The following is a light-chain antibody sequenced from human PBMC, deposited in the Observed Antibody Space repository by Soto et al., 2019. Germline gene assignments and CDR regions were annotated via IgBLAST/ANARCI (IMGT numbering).Light chain of an antibody. CDR2: GAS. J-gene: IGKJ1*01. CDR3: QRFGTSPWT. Sequence: EIVLTQSPGTLSLSPEERATLSCRASQSVSSSYLAWYQQKPGQAPRLLIYGASSRATGIPDRFSGSGSGTDFTLTISRLEPEDFAVYYCQRFGTSPWTFGQGTKVEIK. CDR1: QSVSSSY. V-gene: IGKV3-20*01.